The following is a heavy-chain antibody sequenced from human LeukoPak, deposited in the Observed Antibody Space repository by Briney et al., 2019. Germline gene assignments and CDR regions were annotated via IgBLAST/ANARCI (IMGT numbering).Heavy chain of an antibody. CDR2: INHNGNVN. CDR1: GFTFSSYW. V-gene: IGHV3-7*03. Sequence: GGSLRLSCAASGFTFSSYWMNWARQAPGKGLEWVASINHNGNVNYYVDSVKGRFTISRDNAKNSLYLQMSNLRAEDTAVYYCARARYLSGAFDIWGQGTMVTVSS. D-gene: IGHD2-2*02. J-gene: IGHJ3*02. CDR3: ARARYLSGAFDI.